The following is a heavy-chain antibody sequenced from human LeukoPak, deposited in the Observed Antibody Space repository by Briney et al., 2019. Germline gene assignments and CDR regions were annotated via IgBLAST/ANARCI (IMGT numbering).Heavy chain of an antibody. CDR1: GYTFSTYD. D-gene: IGHD3-10*01. Sequence: EASVKVSCKASGYTFSTYDINWVRQATGQGLEWMGWMNPNSGNTGYAQKFQGRVTMTRNTSISTAYMELSGLRSEDTAVYYCARVRYYRPGIYYRGLAYWGQGSLVTVSS. J-gene: IGHJ4*02. V-gene: IGHV1-8*01. CDR2: MNPNSGNT. CDR3: ARVRYYRPGIYYRGLAY.